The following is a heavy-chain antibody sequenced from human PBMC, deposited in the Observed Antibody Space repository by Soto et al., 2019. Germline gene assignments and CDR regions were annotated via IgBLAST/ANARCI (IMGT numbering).Heavy chain of an antibody. CDR1: GYTSADFG. J-gene: IGHJ5*01. Sequence: ASVKVSCKASGYTSADFGISWVRQAPGQGPEWMGWVSGNNGASNPAPKVQGRITMTLDTSTGVSYMALRSLRSDDTAIYYCVRDQKYFRVNGNWFDSWGQGTLVTVSS. CDR2: VSGNNGAS. D-gene: IGHD2-2*01. CDR3: VRDQKYFRVNGNWFDS. V-gene: IGHV1-18*04.